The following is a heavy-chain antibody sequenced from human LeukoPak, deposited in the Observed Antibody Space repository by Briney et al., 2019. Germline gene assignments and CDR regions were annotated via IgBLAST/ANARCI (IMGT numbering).Heavy chain of an antibody. Sequence: GGSWRLSLAALGFTFGNYGLSGVGRPQGRGRGGVAKKNQDGSEKYYVDSVRGRFTISRDNAKNSLYLQMNSLRAEDTAVYYCVRRAGIAVAGTSIFDYWGPGTLVTVSS. CDR3: VRRAGIAVAGTSIFDY. J-gene: IGHJ4*02. CDR2: KNQDGSEK. D-gene: IGHD6-19*01. CDR1: GFTFGNYG. V-gene: IGHV3-7*01.